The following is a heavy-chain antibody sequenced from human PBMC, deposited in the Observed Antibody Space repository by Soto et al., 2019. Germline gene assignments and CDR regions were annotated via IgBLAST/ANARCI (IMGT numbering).Heavy chain of an antibody. CDR2: ISSSSGTI. D-gene: IGHD1-1*01. V-gene: IGHV3-48*02. CDR1: VFTFSTYA. CDR3: ARGASINSHKFSFDY. J-gene: IGHJ4*02. Sequence: GGSLRLSCASSVFTFSTYAVNCLRQSPGKGLEWLSYISSSSGTIYYADSVKGRFTISRDNAKNSLFLQMNSLRDEDTAVYYCARGASINSHKFSFDYWGRGILVTVSS.